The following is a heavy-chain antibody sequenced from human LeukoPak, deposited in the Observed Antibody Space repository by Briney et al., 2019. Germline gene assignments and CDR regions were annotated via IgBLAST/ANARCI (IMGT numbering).Heavy chain of an antibody. V-gene: IGHV4-34*01. CDR2: INHSRST. J-gene: IGHJ4*02. CDR3: ARGRLRMNDY. Sequence: SETLSLTCAIYGGSFSGYYWSWIRKPPGKGLEWIGEINHSRSTNYNPSLKSRVTISVDTSKNQFSLKLSSVTAADTAVYYCARGRLRMNDYWGQGTLVTVSS. CDR1: GGSFSGYY. D-gene: IGHD4-17*01.